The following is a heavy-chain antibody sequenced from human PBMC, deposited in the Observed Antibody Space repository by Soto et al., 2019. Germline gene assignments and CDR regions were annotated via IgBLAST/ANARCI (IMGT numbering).Heavy chain of an antibody. CDR2: INSRSSSK. D-gene: IGHD2-15*01. J-gene: IGHJ5*02. CDR1: GFTFSDNY. CDR3: ARDGCSGSNCLNWFDP. V-gene: IGHV3-11*06. Sequence: GGSLRLSCAASGFTFSDNYMSWIRQAPGKGLEWVSYINSRSSSKYYADSVKGRFTISRDNAKNSLYLQMNSLRAEDTAVFYCARDGCSGSNCLNWFDPWGQGTLVTVSS.